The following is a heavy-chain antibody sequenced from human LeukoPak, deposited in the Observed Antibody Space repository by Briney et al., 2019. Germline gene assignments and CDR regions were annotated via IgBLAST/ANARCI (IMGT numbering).Heavy chain of an antibody. Sequence: PSETLSLTCTVSGGSISSYYWGWIRQPPGKGLEWIGYIYYSGSTNYNPSLKSRVTISVDTSKNQFSLKPSSVTAADTAVYYCARDARGAFDIWGQGTMVTVSS. V-gene: IGHV4-59*01. J-gene: IGHJ3*02. CDR1: GGSISSYY. CDR3: ARDARGAFDI. CDR2: IYYSGST.